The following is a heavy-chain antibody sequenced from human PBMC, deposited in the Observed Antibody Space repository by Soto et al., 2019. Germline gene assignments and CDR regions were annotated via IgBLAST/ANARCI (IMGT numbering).Heavy chain of an antibody. CDR1: GYSISSGYY. D-gene: IGHD3-3*01. CDR2: IYHSGST. CDR3: ARDGPPNYDFWSGYYYYGMDV. Sequence: LSLTCAISGYSISSGYYWGWIRQPPGKGLEWIGSIYHSGSTYYNPSLKSRVTISVDTSKNQFSLKLSSVTAADTAVYYCARDGPPNYDFWSGYYYYGMDVWGQGTTVTVSS. V-gene: IGHV4-38-2*02. J-gene: IGHJ6*02.